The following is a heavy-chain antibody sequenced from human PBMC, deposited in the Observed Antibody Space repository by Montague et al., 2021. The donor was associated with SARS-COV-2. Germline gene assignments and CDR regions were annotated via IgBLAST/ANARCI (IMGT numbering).Heavy chain of an antibody. Sequence: SETLSLTCTVSGGSISSSSYYWGWIRQPPGKGLEWIGSIYYSESTYYNPSLKSRVTISVDTSKNQFSLKLSSVTAADTAVCYCARVGRQQLVRLSGMDVWGQGTTVTVSS. D-gene: IGHD6-13*01. CDR2: IYYSEST. V-gene: IGHV4-39*07. CDR1: GGSISSSSYY. CDR3: ARVGRQQLVRLSGMDV. J-gene: IGHJ6*02.